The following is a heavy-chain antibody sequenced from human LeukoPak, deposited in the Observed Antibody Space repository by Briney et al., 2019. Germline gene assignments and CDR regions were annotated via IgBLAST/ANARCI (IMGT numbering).Heavy chain of an antibody. D-gene: IGHD6-19*01. CDR3: ARHLPHSSGSKRGFDY. CDR1: GGSISSTSYC. J-gene: IGHJ4*02. V-gene: IGHV4-39*01. CDR2: MCYSGSS. Sequence: ASETLSLTCTVSGGSISSTSYCGGWIRQPPGKGLEWIGSMCYSGSSDHNPSLKSRVTISVDTSKNHFSLKLSSVTAADTAVYYCARHLPHSSGSKRGFDYWGQGTLVTVSS.